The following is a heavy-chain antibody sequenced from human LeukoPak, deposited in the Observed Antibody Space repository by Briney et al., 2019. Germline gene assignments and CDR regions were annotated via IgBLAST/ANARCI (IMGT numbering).Heavy chain of an antibody. D-gene: IGHD4-17*01. Sequence: GESLKISCKGSGYSFATNWIGWVRQMPGKGLEWMGVIYPSDSDTRYSPSSQGQVTISADKSISTAYLQWSSLKASDTAMYYCVRRYGYYFDYWGQGTLVTVSS. V-gene: IGHV5-51*01. CDR2: IYPSDSDT. CDR1: GYSFATNW. CDR3: VRRYGYYFDY. J-gene: IGHJ4*02.